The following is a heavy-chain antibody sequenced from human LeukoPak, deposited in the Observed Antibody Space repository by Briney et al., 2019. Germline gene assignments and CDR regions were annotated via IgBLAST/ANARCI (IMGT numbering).Heavy chain of an antibody. Sequence: GGSLRLSCAASGFTFSSYNMNWVRQAPGKGLEWVSYISGRGNTIKYADSVKGRLTISRDNGKNSLYLHMSSLRAEDMAVYYCTRDPPALEDFDYWGQGTQVTVSS. CDR2: ISGRGNTI. CDR3: TRDPPALEDFDY. CDR1: GFTFSSYN. V-gene: IGHV3-48*04. J-gene: IGHJ4*02.